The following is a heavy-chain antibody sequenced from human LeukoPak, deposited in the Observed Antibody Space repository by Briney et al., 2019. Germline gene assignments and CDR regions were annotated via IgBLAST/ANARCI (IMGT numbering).Heavy chain of an antibody. CDR2: ISSSSSYI. J-gene: IGHJ4*02. V-gene: IGHV3-21*01. CDR1: GFTFSSYS. CDR3: ARDPYSGSSYYFDY. Sequence: GGSLRLSCAASGFTFSSYSMNWVRQAPGKGLEWVPSISSSSSYIYYADSVKGRFTISRDNAKNSLYLQMNSLRAEDTAVYYCARDPYSGSSYYFDYWGQGTLVTVSS. D-gene: IGHD1-26*01.